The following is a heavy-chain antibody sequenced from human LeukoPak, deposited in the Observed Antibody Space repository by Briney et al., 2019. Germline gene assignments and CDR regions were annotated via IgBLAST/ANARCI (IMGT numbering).Heavy chain of an antibody. CDR2: IYYTGST. Sequence: SETLSLTSSVSGGSISRTSCYWGWIRQPPGKGLEWIGGIYYTGSTYYYPSLKSRVTISVDRSKNQFPLKLNSVTAADTAVYYCARRMAYYYGSEAFDIWGQGTMVTVSS. D-gene: IGHD3-10*01. J-gene: IGHJ3*02. CDR1: GGSISRTSCY. CDR3: ARRMAYYYGSEAFDI. V-gene: IGHV4-39*06.